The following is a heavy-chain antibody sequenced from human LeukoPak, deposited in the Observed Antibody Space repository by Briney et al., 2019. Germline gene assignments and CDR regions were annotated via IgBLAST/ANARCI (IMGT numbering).Heavy chain of an antibody. D-gene: IGHD2-2*01. V-gene: IGHV1-69*13. CDR2: IIPIFGTA. CDR1: GGTFISYA. Sequence: ASVKVSCKASGGTFISYAISWVRQAPGQGLEWMGGIIPIFGTANYAQKFQSRVTITADESTSTAYMELSSLRSEDTAVYYCARDIVVVPAACYYYYGMDVWGQGTTVTVSS. CDR3: ARDIVVVPAACYYYYGMDV. J-gene: IGHJ6*02.